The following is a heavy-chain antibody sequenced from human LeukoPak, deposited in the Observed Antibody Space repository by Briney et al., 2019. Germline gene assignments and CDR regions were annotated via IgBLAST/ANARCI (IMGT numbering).Heavy chain of an antibody. J-gene: IGHJ4*02. D-gene: IGHD6-19*01. CDR1: GFTFSSFA. V-gene: IGHV3-23*01. CDR3: AKAVAGDYFDY. Sequence: GGSLRLSCAASGFTFSSFALSWVRQAPGKGLEWVSSISGSGDSTYYMESVKGRFTISRDNSENTLYLQMNSLRADDTAVYYCAKAVAGDYFDYWGQGTLVTVSS. CDR2: ISGSGDST.